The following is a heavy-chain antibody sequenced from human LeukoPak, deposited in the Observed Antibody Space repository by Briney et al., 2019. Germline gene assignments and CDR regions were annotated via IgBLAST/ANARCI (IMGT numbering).Heavy chain of an antibody. V-gene: IGHV3-30*19. Sequence: PGRSLRLSCAASGFTFSSYGMHWVRQAPGKGLEWVAVIWYDGSNKYYADSVKGRFTISRDNSKNTPYLQMNSLRAEDTAVYYCARDLLPRGFDPWGQGTLVTVSS. J-gene: IGHJ5*02. CDR1: GFTFSSYG. CDR3: ARDLLPRGFDP. CDR2: IWYDGSNK.